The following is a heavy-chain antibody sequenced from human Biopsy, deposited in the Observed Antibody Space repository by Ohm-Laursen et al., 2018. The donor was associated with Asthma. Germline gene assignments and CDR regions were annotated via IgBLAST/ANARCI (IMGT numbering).Heavy chain of an antibody. D-gene: IGHD2-2*01. Sequence: GSSVKVSCKSLGGTFNTYVIGWVRQAPGQGLEWMGGINSVFGTTTYPQKFRDRVTITADDSTSTVYMELSSLRSEDMAVYYCARKAGSCISRTCYSLDFWGQGTLVTVSS. CDR1: GGTFNTYV. J-gene: IGHJ4*02. CDR2: INSVFGTT. CDR3: ARKAGSCISRTCYSLDF. V-gene: IGHV1-69*01.